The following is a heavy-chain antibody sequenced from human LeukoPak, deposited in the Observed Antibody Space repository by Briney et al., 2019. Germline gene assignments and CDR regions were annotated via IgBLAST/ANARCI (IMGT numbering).Heavy chain of an antibody. V-gene: IGHV3-9*01. CDR2: ISWNSDNI. D-gene: IGHD3-3*01. J-gene: IGHJ4*02. CDR1: GLTFDDYA. Sequence: PGRSLRLSCATSGLTFDDYAMHWVRHAPGKGLEWVSGISWNSDNINYADSVKGRFIISRDNAKNSLYLQMNSLRVDDTAFYYCAASFWSGYRVDYWGQGTVVTVSS. CDR3: AASFWSGYRVDY.